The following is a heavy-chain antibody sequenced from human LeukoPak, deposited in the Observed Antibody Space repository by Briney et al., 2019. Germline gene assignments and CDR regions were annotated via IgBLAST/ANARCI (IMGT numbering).Heavy chain of an antibody. D-gene: IGHD1-14*01. Sequence: ASVKVSCKASGYTFTGYYMHWVRQAPGQGLEWMGWINPNSGDTKYAQNFQGRVTMTRDTSISTAYMELRSLGSDDTAVYYCAREASTTWPNWFDPWGQGTLVAVSS. CDR2: INPNSGDT. CDR3: AREASTTWPNWFDP. J-gene: IGHJ5*02. CDR1: GYTFTGYY. V-gene: IGHV1-2*02.